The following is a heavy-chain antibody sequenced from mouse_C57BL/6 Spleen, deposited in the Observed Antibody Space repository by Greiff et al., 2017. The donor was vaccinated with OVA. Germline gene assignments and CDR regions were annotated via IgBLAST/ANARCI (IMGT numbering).Heavy chain of an antibody. Sequence: EVHLVESAGGLVQPGSSLKLSCTASGFTFSDYYMAWVRQVPEKGLEWVANINYDGSSTYYLDSLKSRFIISRDNAKNILYLQMSSLKSEDTATYYCAREMGYFDVWGTGTTVTVSS. CDR3: AREMGYFDV. V-gene: IGHV5-16*01. CDR2: INYDGSST. D-gene: IGHD2-3*01. J-gene: IGHJ1*03. CDR1: GFTFSDYY.